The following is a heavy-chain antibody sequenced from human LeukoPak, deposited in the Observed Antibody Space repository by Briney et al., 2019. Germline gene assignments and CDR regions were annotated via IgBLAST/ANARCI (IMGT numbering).Heavy chain of an antibody. V-gene: IGHV3-48*01. CDR2: ISSSSSTI. CDR3: ARDPHYSGSYPYYFDY. Sequence: GGSLRLSCAASGFTFSSYSMNWVRQAPGKGLVWVSYISSSSSTIYYADSVKGRFTISRDNSKNTLYLQMNSLRAEDTAVYYCARDPHYSGSYPYYFDYWGQGTLVTVSS. CDR1: GFTFSSYS. D-gene: IGHD1-26*01. J-gene: IGHJ4*02.